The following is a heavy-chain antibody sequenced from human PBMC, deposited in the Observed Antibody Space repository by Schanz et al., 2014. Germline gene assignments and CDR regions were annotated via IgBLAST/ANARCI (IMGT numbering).Heavy chain of an antibody. J-gene: IGHJ4*02. CDR1: GYTFSSYG. D-gene: IGHD6-19*01. CDR2: ISAYNGHT. V-gene: IGHV1-18*01. Sequence: QVQLVQSGAEVKKPGASVKVSCKASGYTFSSYGITWVRQAPGQGLEWMGWISAYNGHTDYAQKLQGRVTLTTDTSTSTAYMELRNLRSDDTAVYYCARDLISSGWYGWGQGTLVTVSS. CDR3: ARDLISSGWYG.